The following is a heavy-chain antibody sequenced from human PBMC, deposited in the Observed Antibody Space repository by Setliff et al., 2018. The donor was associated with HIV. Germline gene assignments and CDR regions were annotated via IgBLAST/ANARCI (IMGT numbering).Heavy chain of an antibody. D-gene: IGHD6-25*01. V-gene: IGHV5-51*01. Sequence: LGESLKISCHLSGYSFVDFWIGWVRQMPGKGLEWVGFIYPGDSESRYSPSFRGQVTNSGDKSTTTAYLDWASLKASDTAMYYCVRYIGAAAGYIDHWGQGTLVTVSS. CDR1: GYSFVDFW. CDR2: IYPGDSES. J-gene: IGHJ4*02. CDR3: VRYIGAAAGYIDH.